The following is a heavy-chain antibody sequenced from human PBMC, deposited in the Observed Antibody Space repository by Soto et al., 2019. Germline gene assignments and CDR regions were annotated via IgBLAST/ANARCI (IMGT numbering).Heavy chain of an antibody. CDR2: ISGSGGST. CDR1: GFTFSSYA. D-gene: IGHD3-3*01. Sequence: GSLRLSCAASGFTFSSYAMSWVRQAPGKGLEWVSAISGSGGSTYYADSVKGRFTISRDNSKNTLYLQMNSLRAEDTAVYYCARMYYEFWCGYGSFEIWGRGTMVTGS. V-gene: IGHV3-23*01. CDR3: ARMYYEFWCGYGSFEI. J-gene: IGHJ3*02.